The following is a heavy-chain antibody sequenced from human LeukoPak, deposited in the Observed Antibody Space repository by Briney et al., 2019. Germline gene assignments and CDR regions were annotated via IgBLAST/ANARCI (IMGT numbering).Heavy chain of an antibody. CDR3: AKSSTHTAMAVLDY. D-gene: IGHD5-18*01. CDR2: ISYDGSNK. CDR1: GFTFSSYA. J-gene: IGHJ4*02. V-gene: IGHV3-30-3*02. Sequence: PGRSLRLSCAASGFTFSSYAMHWVRQAPGKGLEWVAVISYDGSNKYYADSVKGRFTISRDNSKNTLYLQVNSLRAEDTAFYYCAKSSTHTAMAVLDYWGQGTLVTVSS.